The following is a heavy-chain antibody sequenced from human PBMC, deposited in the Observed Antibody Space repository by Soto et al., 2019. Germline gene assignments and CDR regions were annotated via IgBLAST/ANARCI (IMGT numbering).Heavy chain of an antibody. CDR3: AKKRTFSSAPDY. Sequence: GGSLRLSCAASGFIFSSFGMHWVRQAPEKGLEWVPVISGRGGNKYYADSVKGRFTISRDNSKNTLFLQMNGLSAEDTAVYYCAKKRTFSSAPDYWGQGTLVTVS. V-gene: IGHV3-23*01. J-gene: IGHJ4*02. CDR2: ISGRGGNK. CDR1: GFIFSSFG. D-gene: IGHD1-1*01.